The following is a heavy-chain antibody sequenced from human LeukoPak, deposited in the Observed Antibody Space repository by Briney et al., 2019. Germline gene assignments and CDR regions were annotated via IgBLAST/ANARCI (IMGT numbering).Heavy chain of an antibody. Sequence: ASVKVSCKASGYTFTSYDINWVRQATGQGLEWMGWMNPNSGNTGYAQKFQGRVTITRNTSISTAYMELSSLRSEDTAVYYCARASVYSSSSLGYWGQGTLVTVSS. J-gene: IGHJ4*02. CDR1: GYTFTSYD. CDR2: MNPNSGNT. V-gene: IGHV1-8*03. D-gene: IGHD6-6*01. CDR3: ARASVYSSSSLGY.